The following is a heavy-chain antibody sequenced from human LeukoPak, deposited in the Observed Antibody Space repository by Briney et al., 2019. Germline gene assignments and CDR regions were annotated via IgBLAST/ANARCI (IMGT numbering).Heavy chain of an antibody. J-gene: IGHJ3*02. D-gene: IGHD3-22*01. CDR3: ARGVSYYDSSGYPPRKNDAFDI. V-gene: IGHV1-69*01. CDR2: IIPIFGTA. Sequence: SVKVSCKASGGTFSGYAISWVRQAPGQGLEWMGGIIPIFGTANYAQKFQGRVTITADESTSTAYMELSSLRSEDTAVYYCARGVSYYDSSGYPPRKNDAFDIWGQGTMVTVSS. CDR1: GGTFSGYA.